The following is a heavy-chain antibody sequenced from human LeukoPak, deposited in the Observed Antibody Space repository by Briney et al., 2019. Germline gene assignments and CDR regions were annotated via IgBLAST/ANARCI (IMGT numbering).Heavy chain of an antibody. CDR1: GLTFSDYY. CDR3: ATGYCSGRTCPHYGQDV. D-gene: IGHD2-15*01. Sequence: RAGGSLRLSCAASGLTFSDYYMTWIRQAPGKGLESVSFISASGLIIYYGDSVKGRFTVSRDDSKNSVSLQMNRLRADDTAVYYCATGYCSGRTCPHYGQDVWGQGTTVTVSS. CDR2: ISASGLII. V-gene: IGHV3-11*01. J-gene: IGHJ6*02.